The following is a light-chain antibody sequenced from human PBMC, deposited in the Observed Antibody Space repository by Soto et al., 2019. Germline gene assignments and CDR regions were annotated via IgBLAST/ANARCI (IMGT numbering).Light chain of an antibody. Sequence: EIVMTQSPATLSLSPGERAIVSCRASQSIDTYLAWYQQKPGQSPRLLMYDASTRATGIPARFSATGSGTEFTLTISSLQYEDFAIYYCQQYTDWHRTLGPGTKVDIK. CDR3: QQYTDWHRT. CDR2: DAS. V-gene: IGKV3-15*01. J-gene: IGKJ1*01. CDR1: QSIDTY.